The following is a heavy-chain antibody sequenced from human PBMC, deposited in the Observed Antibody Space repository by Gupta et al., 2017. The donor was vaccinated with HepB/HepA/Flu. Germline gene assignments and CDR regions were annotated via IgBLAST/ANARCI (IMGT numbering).Heavy chain of an antibody. CDR1: GFPFSSYA. CDR2: ISDDGSNK. J-gene: IGHJ4*02. CDR3: AREQGYCSGGSCYSGGDY. Sequence: QVQLVESGGGVVQPGRSLRLSCTASGFPFSSYAMHWVRQAPGKGLEWVAVISDDGSNKYYTDSVKGRFTISRDNSKNTLYLQMNSLRAEDTAVYYCAREQGYCSGGSCYSGGDYWGQGTLVTVSS. V-gene: IGHV3-30-3*01. D-gene: IGHD2-15*01.